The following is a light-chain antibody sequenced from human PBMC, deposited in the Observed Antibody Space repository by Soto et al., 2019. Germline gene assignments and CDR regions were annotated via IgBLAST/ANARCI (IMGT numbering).Light chain of an antibody. CDR3: QQYGSSPRT. J-gene: IGKJ1*01. CDR1: QSVSSNY. V-gene: IGKV3-20*01. CDR2: GAS. Sequence: DIVLTQSPGTLSLSPGERATLSCRAGQSVSSNYLAWYQQKPGQAPRLLIYGASSRATGIPDRFSGSGSGTDFTLTISRLEPEDFAVYYCQQYGSSPRTFGQGTKVDI.